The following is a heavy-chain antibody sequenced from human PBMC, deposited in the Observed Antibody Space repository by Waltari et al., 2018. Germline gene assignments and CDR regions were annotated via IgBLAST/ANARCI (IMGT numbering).Heavy chain of an antibody. Sequence: EVQLLESGGGLVQPGGSLRLSCAASGFTFSRYALSWVLRAPGKGLEWVSAISGSGGSTYYADSVKGRFTISRDNSKNTLYLQMNSLRAEDTAVYYCAKDSGVVTTVSVGAFDIWGQGTMVTVSS. V-gene: IGHV3-23*01. CDR3: AKDSGVVTTVSVGAFDI. D-gene: IGHD4-17*01. CDR1: GFTFSRYA. J-gene: IGHJ3*02. CDR2: ISGSGGST.